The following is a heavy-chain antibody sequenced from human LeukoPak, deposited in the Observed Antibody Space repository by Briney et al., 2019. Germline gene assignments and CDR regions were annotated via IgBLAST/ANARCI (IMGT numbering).Heavy chain of an antibody. Sequence: SETLSLTCTVSGGSISSYYWSWIRQPPGKGLEWIGYIYYSGSTNYNPSLKSRVTISVDTSKKQFSLKVRSVTAADTAVYYCATVSGGLWDGMDVWGQGTTVTVSS. V-gene: IGHV4-59*01. CDR3: ATVSGGLWDGMDV. D-gene: IGHD2-15*01. CDR2: IYYSGST. J-gene: IGHJ6*02. CDR1: GGSISSYY.